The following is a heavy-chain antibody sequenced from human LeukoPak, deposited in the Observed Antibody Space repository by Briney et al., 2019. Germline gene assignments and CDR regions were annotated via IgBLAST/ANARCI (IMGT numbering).Heavy chain of an antibody. D-gene: IGHD2-2*01. CDR2: IRSDGSIK. CDR1: GLTLSIYG. V-gene: IGHV3-30*02. Sequence: PGGSLRLSCAASGLTLSIYGMHWVRRAPGKGLEWVAFIRSDGSIKYYGDSVKGRFTISRDNSKNTLYLQMNSLRAEDTAVYYCAKEDCSSTSCSPDYWGQGTLVTVSS. CDR3: AKEDCSSTSCSPDY. J-gene: IGHJ4*02.